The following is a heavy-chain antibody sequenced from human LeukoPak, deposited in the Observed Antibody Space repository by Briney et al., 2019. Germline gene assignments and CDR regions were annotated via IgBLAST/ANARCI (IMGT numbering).Heavy chain of an antibody. CDR1: GYTFTSYG. V-gene: IGHV1-18*01. CDR2: ISAYNGNT. CDR3: ARVVVATYYYNYGMDV. Sequence: ASVKVSCKASGYTFTSYGISWVRQAPGQGLEWMGWISAYNGNTNYAQKLQGRVTMTTDTSTSTAYMELRSLRSDDTAVYYCARVVVATYYYNYGMDVWGHGTTVTVSS. D-gene: IGHD5-12*01. J-gene: IGHJ6*02.